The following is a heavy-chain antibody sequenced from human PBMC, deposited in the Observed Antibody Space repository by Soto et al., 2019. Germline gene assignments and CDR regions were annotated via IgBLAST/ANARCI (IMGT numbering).Heavy chain of an antibody. Sequence: QVQLVQSGTEVKKPGASVKVSCKASGYIMTTYGVSWVRQAPGQGLEWVGWISAYNDHTNYAQKFQGRVTMTTDTSTSTAYIELRTLRSDATAVYYCARGTYFDYWGQGTLVTVSS. V-gene: IGHV1-18*01. CDR1: GYIMTTYG. CDR3: ARGTYFDY. CDR2: ISAYNDHT. D-gene: IGHD1-1*01. J-gene: IGHJ4*02.